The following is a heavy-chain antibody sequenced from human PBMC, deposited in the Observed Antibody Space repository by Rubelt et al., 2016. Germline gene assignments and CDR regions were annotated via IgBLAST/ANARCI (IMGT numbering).Heavy chain of an antibody. D-gene: IGHD3-16*01. CDR2: INHSGST. V-gene: IGHV4-39*07. CDR1: GGSISSGGYY. J-gene: IGHJ4*02. Sequence: ESGPGLVKPSQTLSLTCTVSGGSISSGGYYWGWIRQPPGKGLEWIGEINHSGSTYYNPSLKSRVTISVDTSKNQFSLKLTSVTAADTAAYYCATGLQAQRSFDYWGQGSLVTVSS. CDR3: ATGLQAQRSFDY.